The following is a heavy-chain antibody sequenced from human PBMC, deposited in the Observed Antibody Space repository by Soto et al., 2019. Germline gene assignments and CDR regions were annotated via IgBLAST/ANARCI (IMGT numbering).Heavy chain of an antibody. Sequence: QVQLVESGGGVVQPGRSLRLSCAASGFTFSSYGMHWVRQAPGKGLEWVAVISYDGSNKYYADSVKGRFTISRDNSKNTLYLQMNSLRAEDTAVYYCEKDLYYDFWSGYSRPRHTAMATPDYWGQGTLVTVSS. CDR1: GFTFSSYG. CDR3: EKDLYYDFWSGYSRPRHTAMATPDY. CDR2: ISYDGSNK. D-gene: IGHD3-3*01. V-gene: IGHV3-30*18. J-gene: IGHJ4*02.